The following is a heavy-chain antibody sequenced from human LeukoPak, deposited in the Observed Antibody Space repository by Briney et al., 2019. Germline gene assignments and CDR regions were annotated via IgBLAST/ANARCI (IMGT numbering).Heavy chain of an antibody. Sequence: GGSLRLSCAASGFTFSSYAMSWVRQAPGKGLEWVSCISVSGGSTYYADSVKGRFTISRDNSKNTLYLQMNSLRAEDTAVYYCAKALPAAIYYFEYWGQGTLVTVSS. CDR2: ISVSGGST. V-gene: IGHV3-23*01. CDR3: AKALPAAIYYFEY. D-gene: IGHD2-2*01. CDR1: GFTFSSYA. J-gene: IGHJ4*02.